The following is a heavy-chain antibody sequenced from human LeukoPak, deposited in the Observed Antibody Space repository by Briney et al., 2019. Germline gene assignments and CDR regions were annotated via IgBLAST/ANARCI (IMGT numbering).Heavy chain of an antibody. CDR2: ISGGGGST. CDR1: GFTCSSYA. CDR3: ANPIGRTYYYDSSNTYYFDY. D-gene: IGHD3-22*01. V-gene: IGHV3-23*01. J-gene: IGHJ4*02. Sequence: QAGGSLRLSCAASGFTCSSYAMSWVRQAPGKGLEWVSAISGGGGSTYYADSVKGRFTISRDNSKNTLYLQMNSLRAEDTAVYYCANPIGRTYYYDSSNTYYFDYWGQGTLVTVSS.